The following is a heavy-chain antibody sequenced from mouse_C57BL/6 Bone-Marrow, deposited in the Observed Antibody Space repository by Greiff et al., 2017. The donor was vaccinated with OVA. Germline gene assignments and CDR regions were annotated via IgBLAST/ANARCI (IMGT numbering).Heavy chain of an antibody. J-gene: IGHJ3*01. Sequence: QVQLQQPGAELVRPGTSVKLSCKASGYTFTSYWMHWVKQRPGQGLEWIGVIDPSDSYTNYNQKFKGKATLTVDTSSSTAYMQLSSLTSEDSAVDYCARSYDGLRGFAYWGQGTLVTVSA. D-gene: IGHD2-3*01. CDR3: ARSYDGLRGFAY. CDR1: GYTFTSYW. CDR2: IDPSDSYT. V-gene: IGHV1-59*01.